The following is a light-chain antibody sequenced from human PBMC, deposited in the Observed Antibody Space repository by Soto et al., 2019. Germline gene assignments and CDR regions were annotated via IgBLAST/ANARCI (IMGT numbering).Light chain of an antibody. Sequence: EIVLTQSPGTLSLSPGERATLSCRASQSVTSNYLAWYQQKPGQAPRLLIFGASIRATGIPDRFSGSGSGTDFTLTISRLEPEDFAVYYCQQYGDSLSITFGQGTRLEIK. CDR3: QQYGDSLSIT. J-gene: IGKJ5*01. CDR2: GAS. V-gene: IGKV3-20*01. CDR1: QSVTSNY.